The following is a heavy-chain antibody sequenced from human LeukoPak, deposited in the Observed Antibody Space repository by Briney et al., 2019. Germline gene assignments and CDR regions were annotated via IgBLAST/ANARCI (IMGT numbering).Heavy chain of an antibody. V-gene: IGHV3-21*01. D-gene: IGHD2-15*01. CDR1: GFTFSTYS. CDR2: ISSSSSYI. J-gene: IGHJ3*02. CDR3: ARETYCSGGSCYKGNAFYI. Sequence: PGRSLRLSCAASGFTFSTYSMTWVRQAPGKGLEWVSSISSSSSYIYYADSMKGRLTISRDNAKNSLYLQMNRLRADDTAVYYCARETYCSGGSCYKGNAFYIWGQGTMVTVSS.